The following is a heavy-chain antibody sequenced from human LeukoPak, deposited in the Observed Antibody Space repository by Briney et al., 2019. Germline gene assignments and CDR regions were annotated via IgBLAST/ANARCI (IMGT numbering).Heavy chain of an antibody. D-gene: IGHD3-10*01. CDR1: GGSFSGYY. Sequence: SETLSLTCAVYGGSFSGYYWSWIRQPPGKGLEWIGEINHSGSTNYNPPLKNRVTISVDTSKNQFSLKLSSVTAADTAVYYCARCLFGKQLARDLYNYGSGSYYCYFDYWGQGTLVTVSS. V-gene: IGHV4-34*01. CDR3: ARCLFGKQLARDLYNYGSGSYYCYFDY. J-gene: IGHJ4*02. CDR2: INHSGST.